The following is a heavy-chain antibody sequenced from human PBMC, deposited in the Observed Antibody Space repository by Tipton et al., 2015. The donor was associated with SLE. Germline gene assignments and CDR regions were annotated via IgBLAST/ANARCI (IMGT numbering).Heavy chain of an antibody. CDR3: ARGRDWFDP. J-gene: IGHJ5*02. V-gene: IGHV4-39*07. CDR1: GGSISSSSHY. CDR2: FFYSGST. Sequence: TLSLTCTVSGGSISSSSHYWGWIRQPPGKGLEWIGCFFYSGSTYYNPSLKSRVTISVDTSKNQFSLKLSSVTAADTAVYYCARGRDWFDPWGQGTLVTVSS.